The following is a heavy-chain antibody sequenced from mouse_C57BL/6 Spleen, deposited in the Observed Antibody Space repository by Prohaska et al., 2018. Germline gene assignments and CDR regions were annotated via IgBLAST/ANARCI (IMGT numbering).Heavy chain of an antibody. CDR3: SAYYSNYGAAY. Sequence: WGKQRPEQGLEWIGWIDPENGDTEYASKFQGKATITADTSSNTAYLQLSSLTSEDTAVYYCSAYYSNYGAAYWGQGTLVTVSA. V-gene: IGHV14-4*01. D-gene: IGHD2-5*01. CDR2: IDPENGDT. J-gene: IGHJ3*01.